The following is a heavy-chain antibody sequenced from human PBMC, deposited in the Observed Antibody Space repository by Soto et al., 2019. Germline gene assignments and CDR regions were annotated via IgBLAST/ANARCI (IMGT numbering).Heavy chain of an antibody. Sequence: SETLSLTCTVSGDSISSGNKYWSWIRQPPGKGLEWIGYIYSSESTYYNPSLKSRLSISLHTSDNQFSLKFDSVTDADSAVYYCARVPSPFDYYYAMDVWGHGTTVTVSS. D-gene: IGHD3-16*01. J-gene: IGHJ6*02. CDR3: ARVPSPFDYYYAMDV. CDR2: IYSSEST. V-gene: IGHV4-30-4*01. CDR1: GDSISSGNKY.